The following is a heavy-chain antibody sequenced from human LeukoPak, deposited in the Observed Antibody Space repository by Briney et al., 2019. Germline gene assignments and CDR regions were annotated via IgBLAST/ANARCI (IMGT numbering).Heavy chain of an antibody. CDR3: ARVDTSNWSLFDY. V-gene: IGHV7-4-1*02. D-gene: IGHD6-13*01. CDR1: GYTFTRYE. CDR2: INTNTGNP. Sequence: ASVKVSCKASGYTFTRYEMNWVRQAPGQGLEWMGWINTNTGNPTYAQDFSGRLVFSLDTSVNTAYLQISSLKAEDTAVYYCARVDTSNWSLFDYWGQGTLVTVSS. J-gene: IGHJ4*02.